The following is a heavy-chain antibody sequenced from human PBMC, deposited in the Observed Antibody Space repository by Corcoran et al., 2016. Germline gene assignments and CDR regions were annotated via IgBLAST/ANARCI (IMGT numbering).Heavy chain of an antibody. V-gene: IGHV4-59*01. Sequence: QVQLQESGPGLVKPSETLSLTCTVSGGSISSYYWSWIRQPPGKGLEWIGYIYYSGSTNYNPSLKSRVTISVDTSKNQFSLKLSSVTAADTAVYYWARDEGGGGYYGMDVWGQGTTVTVSS. CDR1: GGSISSYY. CDR3: ARDEGGGGYYGMDV. D-gene: IGHD3-16*01. CDR2: IYYSGST. J-gene: IGHJ6*02.